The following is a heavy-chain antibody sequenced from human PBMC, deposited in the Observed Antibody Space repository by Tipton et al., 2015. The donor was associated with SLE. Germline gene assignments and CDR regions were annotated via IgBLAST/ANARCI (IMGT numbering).Heavy chain of an antibody. J-gene: IGHJ3*02. CDR2: IYYSGST. Sequence: GLVKPSETLSLTCTVSGGSISSSSYYWGWIRQPPGKGLEWIGSIYYSGSTYYNPSLKSRVTISVDTSKNQFSLKLSSVTAADTAVYYCAGVTAFDAFDIWGQGTMVPVSS. CDR3: AGVTAFDAFDI. D-gene: IGHD2-15*01. V-gene: IGHV4-39*01. CDR1: GGSISSSSYY.